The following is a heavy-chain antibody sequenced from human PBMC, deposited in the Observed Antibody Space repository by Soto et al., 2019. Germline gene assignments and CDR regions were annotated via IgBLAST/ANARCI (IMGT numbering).Heavy chain of an antibody. J-gene: IGHJ5*02. V-gene: IGHV4-61*01. CDR2: IYYSGST. CDR3: ARGYYDFRSGYSHWFDP. D-gene: IGHD3-3*01. Sequence: SETLSLTCTVSGGSVSSGSYYWSWIRQPPGKGLEWIGYIYYSGSTNYNPSLKSRVTISVDTSKNQFSLKLSSVTAADTAVYYCARGYYDFRSGYSHWFDPWGQGTLVTVSS. CDR1: GGSVSSGSYY.